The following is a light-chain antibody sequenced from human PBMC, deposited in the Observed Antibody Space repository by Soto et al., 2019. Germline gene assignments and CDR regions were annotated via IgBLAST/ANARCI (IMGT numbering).Light chain of an antibody. Sequence: DIQMTQSPSSVSASVGDRVTITCRASQGINNWLAWYQQKPGKAPKLLIYATSTLQSGVPSRFSGSGFVTDFTLTVSSLQPEDFATYFCQQANNFPYTFGQGTKVEIK. J-gene: IGKJ2*01. CDR2: ATS. CDR1: QGINNW. V-gene: IGKV1-12*01. CDR3: QQANNFPYT.